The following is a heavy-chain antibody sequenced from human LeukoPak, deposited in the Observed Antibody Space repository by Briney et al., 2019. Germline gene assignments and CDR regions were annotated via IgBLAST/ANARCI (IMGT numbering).Heavy chain of an antibody. CDR2: ISSSGSTI. D-gene: IGHD2-15*01. V-gene: IGHV3-11*01. Sequence: GALRLSCAASGFTFSDYYMSWIRQAPGKGLEWVSYISSSGSTIYYADSVKGRFTISRDNAKNSLHLQMNSLRAEDTAVYYCARGRYCSGGSCYYFDSWGQGTLVTVSS. CDR3: ARGRYCSGGSCYYFDS. CDR1: GFTFSDYY. J-gene: IGHJ4*02.